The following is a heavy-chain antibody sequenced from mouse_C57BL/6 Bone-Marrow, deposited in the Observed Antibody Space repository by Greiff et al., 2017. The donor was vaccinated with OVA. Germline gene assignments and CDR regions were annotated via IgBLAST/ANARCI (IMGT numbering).Heavy chain of an antibody. CDR3: ARVGTFYAMDY. D-gene: IGHD2-14*01. CDR1: GYSFTSGYY. V-gene: IGHV3-6*01. CDR2: ISYDGSN. Sequence: VQLQQSGPGLVKPSQSLSLTCSVSGYSFTSGYYWYWIRQFPGNKLEWMGFISYDGSNNYNPSLKNRISITRDTSKNQFFLKLNSVTTKDTASYSSARVGTFYAMDYWGQGTSVTVSS. J-gene: IGHJ4*01.